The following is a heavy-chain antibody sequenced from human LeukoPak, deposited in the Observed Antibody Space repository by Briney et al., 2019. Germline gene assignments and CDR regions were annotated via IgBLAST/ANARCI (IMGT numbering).Heavy chain of an antibody. Sequence: GGSLRLSCAASGFTFSSYSMNWVRQAPGKGLEWVSYISSSSSTIYYADSVKGRFTISRDNAKNSLCPQMNSLRAEDTAVYYCAKSGVVPAAPFDYWGQGTLVTVSS. CDR1: GFTFSSYS. CDR3: AKSGVVPAAPFDY. D-gene: IGHD2-2*01. V-gene: IGHV3-48*04. CDR2: ISSSSSTI. J-gene: IGHJ4*02.